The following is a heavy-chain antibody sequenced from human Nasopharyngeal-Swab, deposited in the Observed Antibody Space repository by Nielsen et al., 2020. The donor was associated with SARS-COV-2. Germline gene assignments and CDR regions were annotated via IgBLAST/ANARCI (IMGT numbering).Heavy chain of an antibody. CDR1: GFSFRDSA. J-gene: IGHJ4*02. CDR3: ARDPPFSGWTLES. V-gene: IGHV3-33*01. D-gene: IGHD6-25*01. Sequence: GGSLRLSCAAPGFSFRDSAMHWVRQAPGKGLEWVAVIWYDGSEKYYVDSVKGRFTISRDNSKNTLYLQMNSLRAEDTAVYYCARDPPFSGWTLESWGQGTLVTVSS. CDR2: IWYDGSEK.